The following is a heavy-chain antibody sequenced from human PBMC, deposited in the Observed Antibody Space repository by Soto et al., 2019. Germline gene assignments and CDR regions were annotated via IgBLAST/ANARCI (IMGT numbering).Heavy chain of an antibody. CDR2: ISSSSTYT. Sequence: QVQLVESGGGLVKPGGSLRLSCATSGFTFSDYYMSWVRQAPGKGLEWVSDISSSSTYTNYADSVKGRFTIARDNAKNSLYLQMNSLRAEDTAVYYCAGKQWEPSGNYYFDYWGQGTLVTVSS. CDR1: GFTFSDYY. CDR3: AGKQWEPSGNYYFDY. D-gene: IGHD1-26*01. J-gene: IGHJ4*02. V-gene: IGHV3-11*06.